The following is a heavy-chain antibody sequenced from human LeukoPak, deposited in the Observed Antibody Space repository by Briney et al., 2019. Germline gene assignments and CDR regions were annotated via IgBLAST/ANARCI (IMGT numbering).Heavy chain of an antibody. Sequence: GGSLRLSCSVSGFTFSSYVMHWVRQAPGKGLEYVSAISSNGGSTYYADSVKGRFTISRDNSKNTLYLQMSSLRAEDTAVYYCVKADAPWQWLPDWGQGTLVTVSS. D-gene: IGHD6-19*01. CDR3: VKADAPWQWLPD. CDR1: GFTFSSYV. CDR2: ISSNGGST. V-gene: IGHV3-64D*06. J-gene: IGHJ4*02.